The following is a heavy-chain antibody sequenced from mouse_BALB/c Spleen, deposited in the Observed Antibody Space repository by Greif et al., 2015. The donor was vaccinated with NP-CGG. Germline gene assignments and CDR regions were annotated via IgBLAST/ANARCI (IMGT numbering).Heavy chain of an antibody. J-gene: IGHJ4*01. CDR1: GFTFSSYA. D-gene: IGHD2-4*01. V-gene: IGHV5-9-4*01. CDR2: ISSGGSYT. Sequence: EVKVVDSGGGLVKPGGSLKLSCAASGFTFSSYAMSWVRQSPEKRLEWVAEISSGGSYTYYPDTVTGRFTISRDNAKNPLYLEMSSLRSEDTAMYYCARGLSTMITTGYYAMDYWGQGTSVTVSS. CDR3: ARGLSTMITTGYYAMDY.